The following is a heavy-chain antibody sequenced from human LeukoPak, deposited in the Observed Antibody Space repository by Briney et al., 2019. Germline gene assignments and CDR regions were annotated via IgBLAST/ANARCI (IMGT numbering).Heavy chain of an antibody. CDR1: GFTFSSYS. Sequence: PGGSLRLSCAASGFTFSSYSMNWVRQAPGKGLEWVSYISSSSSTIYYADSVKGRFTISRDNAKNSPYLQMNSLRAEDTAVYYCARVSGAAAGDYWGQGTLVTVSS. V-gene: IGHV3-48*01. D-gene: IGHD6-13*01. J-gene: IGHJ4*02. CDR3: ARVSGAAAGDY. CDR2: ISSSSSTI.